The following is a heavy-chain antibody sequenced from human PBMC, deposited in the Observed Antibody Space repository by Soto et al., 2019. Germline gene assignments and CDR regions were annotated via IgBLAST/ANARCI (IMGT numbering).Heavy chain of an antibody. Sequence: SVKVSSTASGGTFSSYAIIWVRQAPGQGLEWMGGIIPIFGTANYAQKFQGRVTITADESTSTAYMELSSLRSEDTAVYYCARSIDAGFYGMDVWGQGTTVTVSS. V-gene: IGHV1-69*13. D-gene: IGHD1-26*01. CDR1: GGTFSSYA. CDR3: ARSIDAGFYGMDV. J-gene: IGHJ6*02. CDR2: IIPIFGTA.